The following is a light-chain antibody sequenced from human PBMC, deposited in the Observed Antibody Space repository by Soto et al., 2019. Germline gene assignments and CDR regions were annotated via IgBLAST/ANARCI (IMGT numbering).Light chain of an antibody. CDR3: QQYNNWPPVYT. Sequence: EIVMTQSPATLSVSPGERATLSCRASQSVSSNLAWYQQKPGQAPRLLIYGASTRATGIPARFSGSGSGTEFTLTISSLQSEDFAVYYCQQYNNWPPVYTFGQGNKLDIK. CDR2: GAS. V-gene: IGKV3-15*01. CDR1: QSVSSN. J-gene: IGKJ2*01.